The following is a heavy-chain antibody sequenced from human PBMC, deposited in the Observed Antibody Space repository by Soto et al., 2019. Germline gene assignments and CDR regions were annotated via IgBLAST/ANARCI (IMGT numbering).Heavy chain of an antibody. Sequence: QVQLVESGGGVVQPGRSLRLSCAASGFTFTDYALHWVRQAPGKGLERVAVISYDGGKKYYADSVKGRFTISRDNSKNTVYLQMNSLRVEDTAVYYCARDTYLDSSGPTYYYYYGIDVWGQGTTVTVSS. D-gene: IGHD3-22*01. J-gene: IGHJ6*02. CDR3: ARDTYLDSSGPTYYYYYGIDV. CDR1: GFTFTDYA. CDR2: ISYDGGKK. V-gene: IGHV3-30-3*01.